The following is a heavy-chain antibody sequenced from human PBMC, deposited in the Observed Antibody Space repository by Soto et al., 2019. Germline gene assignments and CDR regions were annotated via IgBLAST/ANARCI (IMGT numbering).Heavy chain of an antibody. CDR1: GGTFSSYA. Sequence: QVQLVQSGAEVKKPGSSVKVSCKASGGTFSSYAISWVRQAPGQGREWMGGVIPIFGTANYAQKFQGRVTITADESTSTAYMELSSLRSEDTAVYYCARDQWELLRRHWFDPWGQGTLVTVSS. J-gene: IGHJ5*02. CDR2: VIPIFGTA. D-gene: IGHD1-26*01. V-gene: IGHV1-69*01. CDR3: ARDQWELLRRHWFDP.